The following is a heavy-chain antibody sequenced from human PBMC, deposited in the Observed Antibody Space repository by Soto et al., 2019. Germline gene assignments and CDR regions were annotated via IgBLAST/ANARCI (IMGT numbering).Heavy chain of an antibody. Sequence: SETLSLTCTVSGGSISSGDYYWSWIRQPPGKGLEWIGYIYYSGSTYYNPSLKSRVTISVDTSKNQFSLKLSSVTAADTAVYYCARDPRGYSYGYLYYYGMDVWGQGTTVTVSS. V-gene: IGHV4-30-4*01. J-gene: IGHJ6*02. D-gene: IGHD5-18*01. CDR1: GGSISSGDYY. CDR3: ARDPRGYSYGYLYYYGMDV. CDR2: IYYSGST.